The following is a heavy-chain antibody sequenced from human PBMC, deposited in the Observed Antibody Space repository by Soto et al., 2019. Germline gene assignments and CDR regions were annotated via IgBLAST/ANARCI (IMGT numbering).Heavy chain of an antibody. V-gene: IGHV5-51*01. D-gene: IGHD3-22*01. CDR3: ARQSRYYDSSASDAFDI. J-gene: IGHJ3*02. CDR2: IYPGDSDT. Sequence: GESLKISCKGSGYSFTSYWIGWVRQMPGKGLEWMGIIYPGDSDTRYSPSFQGQVTIPADKSISTSYLQWSSLKASDTAMYYCARQSRYYDSSASDAFDIWGQGTMVTVSS. CDR1: GYSFTSYW.